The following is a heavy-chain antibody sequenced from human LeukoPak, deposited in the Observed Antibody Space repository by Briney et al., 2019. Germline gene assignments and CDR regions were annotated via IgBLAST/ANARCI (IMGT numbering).Heavy chain of an antibody. CDR1: GFTFSSYG. D-gene: IGHD1-26*01. Sequence: PGGSLRLSCAASGFTFSSYGMNWVRQAPGKGLEWVSYISNDGNTIYYADSVKGRFTISRDNAKNSLYLQMNSLRAEDTAVYFCARECSLVGVAPDALDFWGRGRMVTVSS. V-gene: IGHV3-48*03. J-gene: IGHJ3*01. CDR2: ISNDGNTI. CDR3: ARECSLVGVAPDALDF.